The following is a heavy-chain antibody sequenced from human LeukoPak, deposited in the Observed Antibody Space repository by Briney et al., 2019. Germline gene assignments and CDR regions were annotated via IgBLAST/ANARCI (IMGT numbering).Heavy chain of an antibody. CDR3: ARGDSSGYYFYFDY. V-gene: IGHV4-31*03. CDR1: GGSVSSGGDY. J-gene: IGHJ4*02. CDR2: IYYSGST. Sequence: PSETMSLTCTVSGGSVSSGGDYWGWIRQHPGKGREWIGYIYYSGSTYYNPSLKSRVTISVDTAKNQFSLKLSSVTAADTAVYYRARGDSSGYYFYFDYWGQGTLVTVSS. D-gene: IGHD3-22*01.